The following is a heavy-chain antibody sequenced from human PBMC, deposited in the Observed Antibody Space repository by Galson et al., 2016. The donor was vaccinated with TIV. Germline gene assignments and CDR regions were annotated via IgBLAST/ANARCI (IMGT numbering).Heavy chain of an antibody. CDR1: GFTFNTYT. CDR3: ARDRITYTLRGAFNL. D-gene: IGHD3-10*01. CDR2: INVSGDRT. J-gene: IGHJ3*01. Sequence: SLRLSCAASGFTFNTYTMDWVRQAPGKGLEWVSVINVSGDRTYYADSVKGRFTVSRDSSKNTLYLQMNNLRAEDTGIYYCARDRITYTLRGAFNLWGQGTWVTVSS. V-gene: IGHV3-23*01.